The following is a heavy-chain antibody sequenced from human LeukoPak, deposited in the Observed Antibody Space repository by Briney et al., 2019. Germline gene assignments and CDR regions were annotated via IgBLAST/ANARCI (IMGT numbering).Heavy chain of an antibody. J-gene: IGHJ3*02. CDR3: ARLSPGEGAFDI. V-gene: IGHV4-39*01. CDR1: GGSISSSCYY. Sequence: SSETLSLTCTVSGGSISSSCYYWGWIRQPPGKGLEWIGSIYYSGSTYYNPSLKSRVTISVDASKNQFSLKLSSVTAADTAVYYCARLSPGEGAFDIWGQGTMVTVSS. D-gene: IGHD3-16*01. CDR2: IYYSGST.